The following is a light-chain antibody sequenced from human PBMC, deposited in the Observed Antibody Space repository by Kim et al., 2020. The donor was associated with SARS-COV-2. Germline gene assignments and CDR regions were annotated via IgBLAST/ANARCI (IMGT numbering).Light chain of an antibody. V-gene: IGKV1-33*01. CDR2: DAS. CDR3: QHYDNLPRFT. CDR1: HDISNS. J-gene: IGKJ3*01. Sequence: SVGDRVTITCQASHDISNSLNWYQHKPGKAPNLLIYDASNLETGVPSRFSGSGSGTEFTFTISSLQPEDFATYYCQHYDNLPRFTFGPGTKVDIK.